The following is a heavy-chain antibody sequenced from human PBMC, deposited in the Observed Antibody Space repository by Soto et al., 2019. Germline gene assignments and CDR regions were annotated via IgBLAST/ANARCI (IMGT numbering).Heavy chain of an antibody. J-gene: IGHJ4*02. Sequence: GESLKISCKGSGYSFAGYWITWVRQKPGKGLERMGRIDPSDSQTYYSPSFRGHVTISATKSITTVFLQWSSLRASDTAMYYCAGPIYDSDTARTFQYYFDSWRQRPRVAVCS. CDR1: GYSFAGYW. CDR3: AGPIYDSDTARTFQYYFDS. CDR2: IDPSDSQT. D-gene: IGHD5-18*01. V-gene: IGHV5-10-1*01.